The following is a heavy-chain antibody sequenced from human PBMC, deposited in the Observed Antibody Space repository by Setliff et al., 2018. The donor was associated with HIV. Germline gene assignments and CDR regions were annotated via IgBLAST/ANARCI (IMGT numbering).Heavy chain of an antibody. CDR2: IYTSGTT. V-gene: IGHV4-4*09. D-gene: IGHD2-8*02. CDR1: GASSSSHY. J-gene: IGHJ4*02. CDR3: AGLIHTGLLYFDY. Sequence: PSETLSLTCTVSGASSSSHYWNWIRQPPGKGLEWIGYIYTSGTTEYTPSLDSRVTISVDTSRDQFSLNLRSVTGADTARYFCAGLIHTGLLYFDYWGLGMLVTVSS.